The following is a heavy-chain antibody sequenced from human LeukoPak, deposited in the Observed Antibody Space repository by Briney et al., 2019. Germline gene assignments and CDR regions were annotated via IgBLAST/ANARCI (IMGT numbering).Heavy chain of an antibody. CDR1: GGSISSGGYY. J-gene: IGHJ4*02. D-gene: IGHD1-20*01. Sequence: SQTLSLTCTVSGGSISSGGYYWSWIRQHPGKGLEWIGYIYYSGSTNYNPSLNSRVTISVDTSKNQFSLKLSSVTAADTAVYYCARSGARLGITGTKSFDYWGQGTLVTVSS. CDR3: ARSGARLGITGTKSFDY. V-gene: IGHV4-61*08. CDR2: IYYSGST.